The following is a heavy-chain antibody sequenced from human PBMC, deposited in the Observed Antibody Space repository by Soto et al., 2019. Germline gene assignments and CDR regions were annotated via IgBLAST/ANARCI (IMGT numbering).Heavy chain of an antibody. J-gene: IGHJ4*02. CDR3: ARGPPHSPYFYDSRGSFDY. D-gene: IGHD3-22*01. CDR1: GASITSGDYY. Sequence: SETQSLTCTVSGASITSGDYYWSWIRQTPGKGLEWIGYIYYSGSAYYNEVLKSRATMSVDTSKNQFSLKLTSVTATDTAVYYCARGPPHSPYFYDSRGSFDYWGQGTLVTVSS. CDR2: IYYSGSA. V-gene: IGHV4-30-4*01.